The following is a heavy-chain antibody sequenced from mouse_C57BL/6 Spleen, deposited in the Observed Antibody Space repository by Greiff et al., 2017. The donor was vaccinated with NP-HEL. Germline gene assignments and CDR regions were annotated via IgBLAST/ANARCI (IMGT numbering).Heavy chain of an antibody. CDR3: ARERSTVPYAMDY. CDR2: INPSSGYT. D-gene: IGHD1-1*01. J-gene: IGHJ4*01. CDR1: GYTFTSYT. V-gene: IGHV1-4*01. Sequence: VQLQQSGAELARPGASVKMSCKASGYTFTSYTMHWVKQRPGQGLEWIGYINPSSGYTKYNQKFKDKATLTADKSSSTAYMQLSSLTSEDSAVYYCARERSTVPYAMDYWGQGTSVTVSS.